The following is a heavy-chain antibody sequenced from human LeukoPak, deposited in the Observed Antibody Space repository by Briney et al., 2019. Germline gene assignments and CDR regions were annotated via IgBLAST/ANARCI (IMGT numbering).Heavy chain of an antibody. CDR2: TDADGSST. Sequence: GGSLRLSCAASELNFENHWMHWVRQVPGKGLEWVSRTDADGSSTSYADSVRGRFSISRDNGKSTLYLQTNSLRVEDTAVYYCARGPPTGGGAYVGDYWGHGTLVTVSS. J-gene: IGHJ4*01. CDR1: ELNFENHW. CDR3: ARGPPTGGGAYVGDY. D-gene: IGHD2-8*02. V-gene: IGHV3-74*01.